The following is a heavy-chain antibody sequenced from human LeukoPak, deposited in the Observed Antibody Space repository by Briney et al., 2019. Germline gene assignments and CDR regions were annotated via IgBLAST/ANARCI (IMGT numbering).Heavy chain of an antibody. D-gene: IGHD2/OR15-2a*01. CDR1: GYTFTSYG. J-gene: IGHJ6*02. CDR2: ISAYNGNT. V-gene: IGHV1-18*01. Sequence: ASVKVSCKASGYTFTSYGISWVRQAPGQGLEWMGWISAYNGNTNYAQKLQGRVTMTRNTSISTAYMELSSLRSEDTAVYYCARVSLDGMDVWGQGTTVTVSS. CDR3: ARVSLDGMDV.